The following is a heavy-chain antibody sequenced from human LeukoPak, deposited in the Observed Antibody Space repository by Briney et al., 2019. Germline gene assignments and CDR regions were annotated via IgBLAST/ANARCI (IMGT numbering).Heavy chain of an antibody. CDR3: TVAVAGTRAPGY. CDR2: IYPADSDT. CDR1: GYSFSSYW. J-gene: IGHJ4*02. D-gene: IGHD6-19*01. V-gene: IGHV5-51*01. Sequence: GESLKISCKGSGYSFSSYWIGWVRQMPGKGLEWMGIIYPADSDTRYSPSFRGQVTISADKSIPTAYLQWSSLKASDTAMYYCTVAVAGTRAPGYWGQGTLVTVSS.